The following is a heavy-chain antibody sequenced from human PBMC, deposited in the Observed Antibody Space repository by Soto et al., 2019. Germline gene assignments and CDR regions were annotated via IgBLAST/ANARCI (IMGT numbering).Heavy chain of an antibody. CDR3: ARYYYGSGGYYYYGMDV. CDR2: INHSGST. Sequence: PSETLSLTCAVYVGSFSGYYWSWIRQPPGKGLEWIGEINHSGSTNYNPSLKSRVTISVDTSKNQFSLKLSSVTAADTAVYYCARYYYGSGGYYYYGMDVWGQGTTVTVS. V-gene: IGHV4-34*01. J-gene: IGHJ6*02. CDR1: VGSFSGYY. D-gene: IGHD3-10*01.